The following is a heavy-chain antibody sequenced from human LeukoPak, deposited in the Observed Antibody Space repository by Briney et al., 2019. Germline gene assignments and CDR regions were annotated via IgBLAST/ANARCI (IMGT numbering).Heavy chain of an antibody. Sequence: GGSLRLSCAASGFTFSSYWMHWVRQAPGKGLVWVSRINADGSSTSYADSVKGRFTISRDNSKNTLYLQMNSLRAEDTAVYYCAKPRSGYGYGYPFDYWGQGTLVTVSS. D-gene: IGHD5-18*01. CDR2: INADGSST. V-gene: IGHV3-74*01. J-gene: IGHJ4*02. CDR1: GFTFSSYW. CDR3: AKPRSGYGYGYPFDY.